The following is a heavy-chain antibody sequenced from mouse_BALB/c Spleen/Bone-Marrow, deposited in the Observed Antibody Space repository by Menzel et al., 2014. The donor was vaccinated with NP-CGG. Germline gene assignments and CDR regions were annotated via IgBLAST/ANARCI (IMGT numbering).Heavy chain of an antibody. CDR3: SRLRMITTYFDV. D-gene: IGHD2-4*01. CDR2: ISSSGSYT. V-gene: IGHV5-9-3*01. CDR1: GFTFSTYA. Sequence: EVKLMESGGGLAKPGGSLQLSCAASGFTFSTYAMSWVRQTPEKRLEWVATISSSGSYTYYPDSVKGRFTISRDNAKNTLYLQMSSLRSEDTAMFDCSRLRMITTYFDVWGAGTTVAVSS. J-gene: IGHJ1*01.